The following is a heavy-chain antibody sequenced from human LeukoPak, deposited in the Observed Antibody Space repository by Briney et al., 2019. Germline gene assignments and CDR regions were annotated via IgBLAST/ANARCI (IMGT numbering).Heavy chain of an antibody. V-gene: IGHV1-69*01. CDR2: IIPIFGTA. D-gene: IGHD3-3*01. J-gene: IGHJ6*03. Sequence: SVRVSCKASGGTFSSYAISWVRQAPGQGLEWMGGIIPIFGTANYAQKFQGRVTITADESTSTAYIELSSLRSEDTAVYYCARHYDFWSGYPYESYYMDVWGKGTTVTVSS. CDR3: ARHYDFWSGYPYESYYMDV. CDR1: GGTFSSYA.